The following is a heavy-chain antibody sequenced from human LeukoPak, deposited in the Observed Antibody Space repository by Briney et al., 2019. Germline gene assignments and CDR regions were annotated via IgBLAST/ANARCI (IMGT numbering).Heavy chain of an antibody. CDR2: ISVYNGNT. D-gene: IGHD3-22*01. V-gene: IGHV1-18*01. CDR3: ARADYYDRNWFDP. Sequence: GASVKVSCKASGYTFTSYGISWVRQAPGRGLEWMGWISVYNGNTNYAQKLQGRVTMTTDTSTSTAYMELRSLRSDDTAVYYCARADYYDRNWFDPWGQGTLVTVSS. J-gene: IGHJ5*02. CDR1: GYTFTSYG.